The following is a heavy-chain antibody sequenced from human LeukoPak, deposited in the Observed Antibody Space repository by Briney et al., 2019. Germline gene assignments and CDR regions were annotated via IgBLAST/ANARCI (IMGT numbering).Heavy chain of an antibody. CDR3: ARGQVAASSIAARGEPWDY. V-gene: IGHV4-34*01. J-gene: IGHJ4*02. Sequence: SETLSLTCTVSGGSISSYYWSWIRQPPGKGLEWIGEINHSGSTNYNPSLKSRVTISVDTSKNQFSLKLTSVTAADTAMYYCARGQVAASSIAARGEPWDYWGQGTLVTVSS. CDR2: INHSGST. CDR1: GGSISSYY. D-gene: IGHD6-6*01.